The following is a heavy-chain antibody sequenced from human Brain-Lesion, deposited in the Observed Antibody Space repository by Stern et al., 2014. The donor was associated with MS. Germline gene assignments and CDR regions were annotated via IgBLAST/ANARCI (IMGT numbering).Heavy chain of an antibody. Sequence: VQLVESGGVVVQPGGSLRLSCAASGFTFDDYAMHWVRQAPGKGLEWVSLITWDGGSTSYTDSVKGRFSISRDNRKSFLYLQMNSLRPEVTALYYCAGGLGFWGLGTLVTVSS. CDR2: ITWDGGST. D-gene: IGHD2-21*01. J-gene: IGHJ4*02. V-gene: IGHV3-43D*03. CDR3: AGGLGF. CDR1: GFTFDDYA.